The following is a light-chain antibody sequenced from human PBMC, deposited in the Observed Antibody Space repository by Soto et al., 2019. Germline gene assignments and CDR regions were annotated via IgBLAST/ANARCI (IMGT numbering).Light chain of an antibody. Sequence: EIVMTQSPATLSVSPGERATLSCRASQSISSNLAWYQPRPGQAPRLLMFRTSSRATGFPARFSGSGSGTEFNLTISSLQSEDFGVYYCQQYNNWPRATFGGGTKVDIK. CDR2: RTS. CDR3: QQYNNWPRAT. CDR1: QSISSN. V-gene: IGKV3-15*01. J-gene: IGKJ4*01.